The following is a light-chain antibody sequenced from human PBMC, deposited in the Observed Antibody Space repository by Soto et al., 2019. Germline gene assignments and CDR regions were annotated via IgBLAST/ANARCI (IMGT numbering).Light chain of an antibody. CDR1: SSNIGSNP. CDR3: AAWDDNLFGPV. J-gene: IGLJ2*01. V-gene: IGLV1-44*01. CDR2: GSN. Sequence: QSVLAQSPSESGTPGQRVAISCSGTSSNIGSNPVNWFQQLPGTAPKLLIYGSNQRPSGVPDRFSGSKSGTSASLAISGLQSEDEADYYCAAWDDNLFGPVFGGGTKLTVL.